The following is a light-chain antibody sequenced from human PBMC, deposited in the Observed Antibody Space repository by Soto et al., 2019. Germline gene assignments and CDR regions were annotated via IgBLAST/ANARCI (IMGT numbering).Light chain of an antibody. Sequence: EIVLMQSPGILSLSAGERATLSCRASQSISSDYLAWYQQKPGQAPRLLIYGASSRATGIPDRFSGRRSGTQFTLTINGLQPDDFATYYCQQYDNYKPLTFGGGTKVDIK. CDR3: QQYDNYKPLT. V-gene: IGKV3-20*01. CDR1: QSISSDY. CDR2: GAS. J-gene: IGKJ4*01.